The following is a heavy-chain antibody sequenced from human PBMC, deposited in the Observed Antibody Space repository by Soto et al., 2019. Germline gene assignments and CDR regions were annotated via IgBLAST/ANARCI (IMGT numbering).Heavy chain of an antibody. CDR3: AARHFWSRPWTDRRLDY. CDR2: ISHSGNT. D-gene: IGHD3-3*02. J-gene: IGHJ4*02. V-gene: IGHV4-4*02. Sequence: ETLSLTGVVSIDSINSSHWWNCVRQPPEKGLEWIGQISHSGNTSYNPSLTSRVTISVDKSKSHFSLNLTSVTAADTAVYYCAARHFWSRPWTDRRLDYWGQGTLVTVSS. CDR1: IDSINSSHW.